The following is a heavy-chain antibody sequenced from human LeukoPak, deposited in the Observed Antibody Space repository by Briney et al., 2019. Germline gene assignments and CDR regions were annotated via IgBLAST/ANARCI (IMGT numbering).Heavy chain of an antibody. CDR2: IYHSGST. D-gene: IGHD5-24*01. CDR3: VRARAEMTTTFFDY. CDR1: GSSISSGGYS. V-gene: IGHV4-30-2*01. Sequence: SQTLSLTCAVSGSSISSGGYSWSWIRQPPGKGLEWIGYIYHSGSTYYNPSLKSRVTMSVDRSKNQFSLKLNSVTAADTAVYYCVRARAEMTTTFFDYWGQGTLVTVSS. J-gene: IGHJ4*02.